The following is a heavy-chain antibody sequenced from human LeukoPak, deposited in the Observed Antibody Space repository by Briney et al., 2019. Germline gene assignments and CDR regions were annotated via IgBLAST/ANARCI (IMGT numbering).Heavy chain of an antibody. CDR1: AGSMSSYY. CDR3: ARHGSVSSGASV. Sequence: SETLSLTCIVSAGSMSSYYWGWIRQPPGKGLEWIGYTFYSGRTNYNPSLKSRVTISVDTSKNQFSLKLSSVPAADTAVYYCARHGSVSSGASVWGQGSLVTVSS. J-gene: IGHJ4*02. V-gene: IGHV4-59*08. D-gene: IGHD3-22*01. CDR2: TFYSGRT.